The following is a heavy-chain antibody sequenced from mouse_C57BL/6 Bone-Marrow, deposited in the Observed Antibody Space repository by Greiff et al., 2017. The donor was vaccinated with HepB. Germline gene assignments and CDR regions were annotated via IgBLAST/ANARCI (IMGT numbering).Heavy chain of an antibody. D-gene: IGHD2-4*01. J-gene: IGHJ4*01. Sequence: EVQGVESGEGLVKPGGSLKLSCAASGFTFSSYAMSWVRQTPEKRLEWVAYISSGGDYIYYADTVKGRFTISRDNARNTLYLQMSSLKSEDTAMYYCTRNYDYDAAYAMDYWGQGTSVTVSS. V-gene: IGHV5-9-1*02. CDR1: GFTFSSYA. CDR3: TRNYDYDAAYAMDY. CDR2: ISSGGDYI.